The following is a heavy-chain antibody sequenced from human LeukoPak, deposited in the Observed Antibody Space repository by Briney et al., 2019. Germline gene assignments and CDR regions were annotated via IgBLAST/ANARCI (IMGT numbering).Heavy chain of an antibody. CDR2: ITTSSTYI. V-gene: IGHV3-21*01. CDR3: ARGKYSSGWFDY. Sequence: GGSLRLSCAASGFTFSSYSMSWVRQAPGKGLEWVSSITTSSTYISYADSVKGRFAISRDNAKNSLYLQMNSLRAEDTAVYYCARGKYSSGWFDYWGQGTLVTVSS. D-gene: IGHD6-19*01. J-gene: IGHJ4*02. CDR1: GFTFSSYS.